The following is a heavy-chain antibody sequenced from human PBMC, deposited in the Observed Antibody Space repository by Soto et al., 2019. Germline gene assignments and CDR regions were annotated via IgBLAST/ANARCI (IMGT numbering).Heavy chain of an antibody. D-gene: IGHD3-22*01. CDR3: ARDPLPADNSAP. Sequence: QVQLLESGPGLVKPSETLSLICSVSGASVSENYWSWIRQPAGKGLEWIGRVYASGRSNYNPSLKSRVTMSVDTSNNQFALRLRSVTAADTAIYYCARDPLPADNSAPWGQGTLVTVSS. CDR2: VYASGRS. V-gene: IGHV4-4*07. J-gene: IGHJ5*02. CDR1: GASVSENY.